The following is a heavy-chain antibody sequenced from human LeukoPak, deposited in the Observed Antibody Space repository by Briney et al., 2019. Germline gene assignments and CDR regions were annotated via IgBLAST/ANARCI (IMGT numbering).Heavy chain of an antibody. D-gene: IGHD2-2*01. Sequence: PSETLSLTCTVSGGSISSYYWSWIRQPAGKGLEWIGRIYASGSTHYNPSLKRPITISVDKSKNQFSLRLSSVTAADTAVYYCARSVGYCSSASCYVSWFDPWGQGTLVTVSS. J-gene: IGHJ5*02. V-gene: IGHV4-4*07. CDR1: GGSISSYY. CDR2: IYASGST. CDR3: ARSVGYCSSASCYVSWFDP.